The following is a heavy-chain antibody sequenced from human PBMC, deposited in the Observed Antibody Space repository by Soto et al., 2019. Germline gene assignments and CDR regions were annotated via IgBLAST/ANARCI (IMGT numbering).Heavy chain of an antibody. CDR3: ARVLYYGSASYSPYGMDA. Sequence: QVQLVQSGAEVKKPGSSVKVSCKTSGVSFNNNGIGWVRQAPGHGLEWMGGVSPPFRTSNYARKFQGRISIPADASTRTVNMQLRSLTSEDTAQYYCARVLYYGSASYSPYGMDAWAQGTTVTVSS. D-gene: IGHD3-10*01. J-gene: IGHJ6*02. CDR2: VSPPFRTS. V-gene: IGHV1-69*01. CDR1: GVSFNNNG.